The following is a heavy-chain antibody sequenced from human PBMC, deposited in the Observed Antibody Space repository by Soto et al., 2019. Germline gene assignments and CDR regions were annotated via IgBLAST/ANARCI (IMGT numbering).Heavy chain of an antibody. CDR2: ISSRSIYI. Sequence: GGSLRLSCAASGFTFNTYTMNWVRQAPGKGLEWVSSISSRSIYIYYADSVTGRFTISRDDARNSLYLQMNSLRAEDTAVYYCAREEVSRPNTYNGLDVCGEGTTVTVSS. CDR1: GFTFNTYT. V-gene: IGHV3-21*01. J-gene: IGHJ6*04. CDR3: AREEVSRPNTYNGLDV.